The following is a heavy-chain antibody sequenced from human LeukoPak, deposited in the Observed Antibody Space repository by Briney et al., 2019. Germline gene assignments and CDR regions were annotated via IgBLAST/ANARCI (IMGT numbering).Heavy chain of an antibody. CDR2: ISGSGNTT. V-gene: IGHV3-11*01. CDR1: EFTFSDYY. Sequence: GRSLRLSCAASEFTFSDYYMSWIRQAPGKGLEWVSYISGSGNTTYYADSVKGRFTVSRDNAKNSVYLQMNSLRGEDTAVYYCARGRVNWFDPWGQGTLVTVSS. J-gene: IGHJ5*02. CDR3: ARGRVNWFDP.